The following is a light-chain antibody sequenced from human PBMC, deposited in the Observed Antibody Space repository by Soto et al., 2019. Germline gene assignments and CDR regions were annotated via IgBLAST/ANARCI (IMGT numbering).Light chain of an antibody. CDR2: GAS. CDR3: HHYHYLHPWLT. V-gene: IGKV3-15*01. J-gene: IGKJ4*01. Sequence: EIVMTQAPATMSVSRGGRATLSCRARQSVTSSLAWYQQKPGQAPRLLIYGASTRATGVPARFRGSGSGTEFTLTISSLQSEDFGIYYCHHYHYLHPWLTVGGGTMV. CDR1: QSVTSS.